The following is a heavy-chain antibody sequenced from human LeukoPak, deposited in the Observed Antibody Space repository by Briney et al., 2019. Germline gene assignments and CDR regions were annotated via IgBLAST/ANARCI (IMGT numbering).Heavy chain of an antibody. V-gene: IGHV5-51*01. D-gene: IGHD3-22*01. CDR1: GYRFTSFW. Sequence: KVGDSLQISCKGSGYRFTSFWIGWVRQMPGKGLEWMGIIYPGDSDTRYSPSFQGQVTISADKSISTAYLQWSSLKASDTAMYYCARLDYYDSSGYSPLAFDIWGQGTMVTVSS. J-gene: IGHJ3*02. CDR3: ARLDYYDSSGYSPLAFDI. CDR2: IYPGDSDT.